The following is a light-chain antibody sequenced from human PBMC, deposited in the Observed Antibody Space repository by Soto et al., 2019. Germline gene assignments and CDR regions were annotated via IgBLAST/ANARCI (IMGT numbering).Light chain of an antibody. CDR2: DAS. CDR3: QQYSNWPPLT. J-gene: IGKJ4*01. V-gene: IGKV3-15*01. CDR1: QSVRSN. Sequence: EIVLTQSPATLSVSPGERATLSCRASQSVRSNLAWYQQKAGQAPRLLIFDASTRATNIPARFSGSGSGIEFTISISSLQSEDFAVYSCQQYSNWPPLTFGGGTKVEI.